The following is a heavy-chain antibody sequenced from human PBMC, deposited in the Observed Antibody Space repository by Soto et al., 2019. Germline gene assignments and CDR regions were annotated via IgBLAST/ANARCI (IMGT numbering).Heavy chain of an antibody. CDR1: GDTFTDYY. CDR2: VNPSGGHT. J-gene: IGHJ4*02. V-gene: IGHV1-46*01. CDR3: ARGGYVVVVTAALDY. Sequence: QVQLMQSGAEVKKPGASVKVSCKASGDTFTDYYIHWVRQAPGQGLEWMGTVNPSGGHTTYAQHCLGRVTMTRDTSTSTLYMELTSLTSDDTAVYYCARGGYVVVVTAALDYWGQGTLVTVSS. D-gene: IGHD2-21*02.